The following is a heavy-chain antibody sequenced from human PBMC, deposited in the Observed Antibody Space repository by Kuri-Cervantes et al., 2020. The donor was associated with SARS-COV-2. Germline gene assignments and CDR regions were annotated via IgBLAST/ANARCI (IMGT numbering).Heavy chain of an antibody. CDR1: GFTFSSYS. CDR3: AGETGTFEY. Sequence: GESLKISCAASGFTFSSYSMNWVCQAPGKGLGWVSYISSSSSTIYYADSVKGRFTISRDNAKNSLYLQMNSLRDEDTAVYYCAGETGTFEYWGQGTLVTVSS. D-gene: IGHD1-1*01. CDR2: ISSSSSTI. V-gene: IGHV3-48*02. J-gene: IGHJ4*02.